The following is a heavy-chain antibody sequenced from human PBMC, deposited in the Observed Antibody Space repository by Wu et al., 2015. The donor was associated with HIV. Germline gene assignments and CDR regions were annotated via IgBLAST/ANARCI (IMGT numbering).Heavy chain of an antibody. CDR3: ARHMIAARLGGGANAFDI. V-gene: IGHV1-2*02. CDR1: GYTFTGYY. CDR2: INPNSGGT. J-gene: IGHJ3*02. D-gene: IGHD6-6*01. Sequence: QVQLVQSGAEVKKPGASVKVSCKASGYTFTGYYMHWVRQAPGQGLEWMGWINPNSGGTNYAQKFQGRVTMTRDTSISTAYMELSRLRSDDTAVYYCARHMIAARLGGGANAFDIWGQGTMVTVSS.